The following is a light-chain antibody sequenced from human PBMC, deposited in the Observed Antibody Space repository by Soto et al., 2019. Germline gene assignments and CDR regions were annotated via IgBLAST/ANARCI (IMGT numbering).Light chain of an antibody. V-gene: IGKV1-12*01. CDR1: QRVSSW. Sequence: DVQMTQSPSSVSASVGDRVTITCRASQRVSSWVAWYQQKPGKAPKLLIYAASSLQSGVPSRFSGSGSGTDFPLTISSLQPEDFATYYCQQANSFPPTFGQGTRLEIK. J-gene: IGKJ5*01. CDR3: QQANSFPPT. CDR2: AAS.